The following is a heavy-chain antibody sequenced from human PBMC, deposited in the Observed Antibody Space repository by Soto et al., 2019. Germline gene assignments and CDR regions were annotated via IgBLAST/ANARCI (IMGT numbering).Heavy chain of an antibody. Sequence: QVQLLESGPGLVKPSQTLSLTCSVSGDSITSAGHFWTWIRQFPGKGLEWIGYIYYSGATNYSPSLKSRVTMSLETPKNQFSLKLISVTAADTAVYYCASQMDIYCADGVCYRGGFDPWGQGILVTVSS. CDR2: IYYSGAT. CDR1: GDSITSAGHF. J-gene: IGHJ5*02. CDR3: ASQMDIYCADGVCYRGGFDP. V-gene: IGHV4-31*03. D-gene: IGHD2-8*01.